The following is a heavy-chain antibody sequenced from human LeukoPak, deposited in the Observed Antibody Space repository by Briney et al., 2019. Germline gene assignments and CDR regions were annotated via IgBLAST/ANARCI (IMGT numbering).Heavy chain of an antibody. CDR1: GFTFSSYD. J-gene: IGHJ4*02. V-gene: IGHV3-48*03. Sequence: GGSLRLSCAASGFTFSSYDMNWVRQAPGKGLEWDSYIVSSGSTIYYADSVKGRFTISRDNAKNSLYLQMNSLRADDTGVYFCARVLGASPFDYWGQGTLVTVSS. D-gene: IGHD1-26*01. CDR3: ARVLGASPFDY. CDR2: IVSSGSTI.